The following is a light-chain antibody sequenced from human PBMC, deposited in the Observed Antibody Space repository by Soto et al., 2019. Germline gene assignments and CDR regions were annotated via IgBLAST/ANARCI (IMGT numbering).Light chain of an antibody. CDR2: GAS. J-gene: IGKJ5*01. CDR1: ESVSTN. V-gene: IGKV3-20*01. CDR3: RQYESSPIT. Sequence: EIEMTQSPATLSLAPGERVTLSCRASESVSTNLAWYQQKAGQAPRLLIYGASSRATGIPDRFSGSGSETDFTLTISRLEPEDFAMYFCRQYESSPITFGQGTRLEIK.